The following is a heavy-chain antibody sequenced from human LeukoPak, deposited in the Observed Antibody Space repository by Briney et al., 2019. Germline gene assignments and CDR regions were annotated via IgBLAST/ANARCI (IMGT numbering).Heavy chain of an antibody. J-gene: IGHJ4*02. CDR2: IWYDGSNK. Sequence: GGFLRLSCAASGFTFSSYWMSWVRQAPGKGLEWVAVIWYDGSNKYYADSVKGRFTISRDNSKNTLYLQMNSLRAEDTAVYYCARDGYNGIYYFDYWGQGTLVTVSS. V-gene: IGHV3-33*08. CDR1: GFTFSSYW. CDR3: ARDGYNGIYYFDY. D-gene: IGHD5-24*01.